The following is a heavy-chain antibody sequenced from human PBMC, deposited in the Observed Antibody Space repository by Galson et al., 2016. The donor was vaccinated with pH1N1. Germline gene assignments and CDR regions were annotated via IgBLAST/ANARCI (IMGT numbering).Heavy chain of an antibody. CDR3: ARGLDYYGSGYYVI. D-gene: IGHD3-10*01. CDR1: GGTPTFSSYG. CDR2: IITMFGTP. J-gene: IGHJ4*02. Sequence: VKVSCKASGGTPTFSSYGISWVRQAPGQGLEWMGSIITMFGTPNYAQKFQGRLTITADASTSTAYMELSSLRSEDTAIYYCARGLDYYGSGYYVIWGQGTLVTVSS. V-gene: IGHV1-69*15.